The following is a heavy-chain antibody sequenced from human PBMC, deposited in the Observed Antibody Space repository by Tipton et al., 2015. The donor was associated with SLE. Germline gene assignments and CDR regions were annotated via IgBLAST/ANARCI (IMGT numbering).Heavy chain of an antibody. CDR2: INHSGRT. J-gene: IGHJ3*02. CDR1: GGSVSGHY. Sequence: SFTCAVYGGSVSGHYWSWIRQPPGKGLEWIGEINHSGRTNYSPSLKSRVTISVDTSKNQFSLKLSSVTAADTAVYYCASPYYYDSSGFDAFDIWGQGTMVTVSS. CDR3: ASPYYYDSSGFDAFDI. D-gene: IGHD3-22*01. V-gene: IGHV4-34*01.